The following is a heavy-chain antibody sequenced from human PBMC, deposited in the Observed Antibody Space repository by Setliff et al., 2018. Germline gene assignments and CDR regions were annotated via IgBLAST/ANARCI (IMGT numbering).Heavy chain of an antibody. CDR1: GLTFSSSA. Sequence: PGGSLRLSCAASGLTFSSSAMHWVRQAPGKELEYVSAISSDGSRTYYGDSVKGRFTISRDNSKNTLYLQMNSLRVEDTAVYHCAKGTTATIKHFDNWGQGILVTVSS. D-gene: IGHD4-17*01. CDR2: ISSDGSRT. CDR3: AKGTTATIKHFDN. J-gene: IGHJ4*02. V-gene: IGHV3-64*02.